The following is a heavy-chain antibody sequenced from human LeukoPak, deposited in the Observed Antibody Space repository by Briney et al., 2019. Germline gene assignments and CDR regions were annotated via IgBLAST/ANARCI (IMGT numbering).Heavy chain of an antibody. D-gene: IGHD3-10*01. V-gene: IGHV1-18*01. J-gene: IGHJ3*02. CDR1: GYTFTSYV. CDR2: ISSYNCNT. Sequence: GASVKVSCKATGYTFTSYVISWVRQAPGQGLEWMGWISSYNCNTNYVQKLQGRVTMTTDTSTSTAHMELRSLRSDDTAVYYCARDMVREVITASDAFDIWGEGTMVTVSS. CDR3: ARDMVREVITASDAFDI.